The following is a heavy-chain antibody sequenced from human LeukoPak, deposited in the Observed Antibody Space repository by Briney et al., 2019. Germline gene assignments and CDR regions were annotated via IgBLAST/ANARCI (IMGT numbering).Heavy chain of an antibody. Sequence: SETLSLTCTVSDGSISTYYWTWIRQPAGQQLEWIGRIYTTGSSNYNPSLKSRVTMAVDTSKNQLSLKLTSVTAADTAVYYCARVGLPRENWYNPWGQGTLVTVSS. V-gene: IGHV4-4*07. CDR2: IYTTGSS. J-gene: IGHJ5*02. CDR3: ARVGLPRENWYNP. CDR1: DGSISTYY. D-gene: IGHD3/OR15-3a*01.